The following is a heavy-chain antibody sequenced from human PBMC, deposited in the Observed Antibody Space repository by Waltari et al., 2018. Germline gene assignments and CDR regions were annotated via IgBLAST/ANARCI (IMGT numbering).Heavy chain of an antibody. CDR3: AKDLASGSTNY. Sequence: EVQLVESGGGLVQPGGSLRLSCAASGLTFSSYDMSGVRQAPGKGLEWVSAISGSGGSTYYADSVKGRFTISRDNSKNTLYLQMNSLRAEDTAVYYCAKDLASGSTNYWGQGTLVTVSS. CDR1: GLTFSSYD. CDR2: ISGSGGST. J-gene: IGHJ4*02. V-gene: IGHV3-23*04. D-gene: IGHD1-26*01.